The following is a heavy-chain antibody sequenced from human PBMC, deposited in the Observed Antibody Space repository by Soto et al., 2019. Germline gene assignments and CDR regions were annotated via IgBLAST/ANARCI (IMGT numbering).Heavy chain of an antibody. CDR2: IYYSGST. CDR1: GGSISSYY. J-gene: IGHJ4*02. V-gene: IGHV4-59*08. CDR3: ARYYYDSSGYYYYFDY. D-gene: IGHD3-22*01. Sequence: SETLSLTCTVSGGSISSYYWSWIRQPPGKGLERIGYIYYSGSTNYNPSLKSRVTISVDTSKNQFSLKLSSVTAADTAVYYCARYYYDSSGYYYYFDYWGQGTLVTVSS.